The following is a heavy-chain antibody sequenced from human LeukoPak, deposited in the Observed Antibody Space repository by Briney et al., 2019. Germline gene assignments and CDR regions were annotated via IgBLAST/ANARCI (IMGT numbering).Heavy chain of an antibody. CDR3: ARRGNRDGYNLGSDY. CDR2: INTNTGNP. D-gene: IGHD5-24*01. CDR1: GYSFIKYD. J-gene: IGHJ4*02. V-gene: IGHV7-4-1*02. Sequence: ASVKVSCKASGYSFIKYDMNWVRQAPGQGLEWMGWINTNTGNPTYAQGFTGRFVFSLDTSVSTAYLRISSLKAEDTAVYYCARRGNRDGYNLGSDYWGQGTLVTVSS.